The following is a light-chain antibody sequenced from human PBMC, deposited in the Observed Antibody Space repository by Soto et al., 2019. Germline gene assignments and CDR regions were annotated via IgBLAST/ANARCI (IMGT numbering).Light chain of an antibody. V-gene: IGKV1D-8*01. CDR1: QGISSS. CDR3: LQHNSYPWT. CDR2: AAS. J-gene: IGKJ1*01. Sequence: VIWMTQSPSLLSASTGDRVTITCRMSQGISSSLVQYQQKPGKAPDLLISAASTLQSGVPSRFSGSGSGTDFTLTISCLRSEDFATYYCLQHNSYPWTFGQGTKVEIK.